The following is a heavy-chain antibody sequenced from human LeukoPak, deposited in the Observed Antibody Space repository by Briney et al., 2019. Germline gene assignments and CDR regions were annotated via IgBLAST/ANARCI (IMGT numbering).Heavy chain of an antibody. CDR2: ISYDGSIQ. D-gene: IGHD5-18*01. J-gene: IGHJ6*02. CDR3: AREARGYSYGNHLEYYGMDV. Sequence: GGSLRLSCSVSGFIFSNHAMHWVRQAPGKGLECVAYISYDGSIQLYGDSVKGRFTISRDNSKNTLYLQMNSLRAEDTAVYYCAREARGYSYGNHLEYYGMDVWGQGTTVTVSS. CDR1: GFIFSNHA. V-gene: IGHV3-30-3*01.